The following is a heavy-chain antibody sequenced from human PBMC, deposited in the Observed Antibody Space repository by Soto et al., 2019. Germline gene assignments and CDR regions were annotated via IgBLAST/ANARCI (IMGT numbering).Heavy chain of an antibody. V-gene: IGHV4-59*01. D-gene: IGHD1-20*01. J-gene: IGHJ1*01. CDR1: GGSSNNFL. CDR2: IYSTGYV. CDR3: ARGNNWLRF. Sequence: SQTLPRTSFLSGGSSNNFLWHWTRHTPRPGLQRVGYIYSTGYVAHTPSLVARATISRAKCRKQVSLGLTSVTSEDTATYYCARGNNWLRFWGQGTPVTVSS.